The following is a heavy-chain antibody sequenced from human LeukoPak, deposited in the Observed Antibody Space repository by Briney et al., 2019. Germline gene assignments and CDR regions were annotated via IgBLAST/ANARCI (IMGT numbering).Heavy chain of an antibody. CDR1: GFTFSNAW. J-gene: IGHJ5*02. Sequence: PGGSLRLSCAASGFTFSNAWMSWVRQAPGKGLEWVSAISGSGGSTYYADSVKGRFTISRDNSKNTLYLQMNSLRAEDTAVYYCAKGDDFWSGIWFDPWGQGTLVTVSS. D-gene: IGHD3-3*01. CDR2: ISGSGGST. CDR3: AKGDDFWSGIWFDP. V-gene: IGHV3-23*01.